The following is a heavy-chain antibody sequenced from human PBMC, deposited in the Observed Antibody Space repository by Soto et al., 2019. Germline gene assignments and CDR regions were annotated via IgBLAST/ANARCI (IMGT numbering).Heavy chain of an antibody. Sequence: PSETLSLTCAVYGGSFSNYYWRWIRQPPGKGLVWIGVINRSGSTNYNPSLKSRVTISVDTSENQFSLKLTSVTAADTAVYYRARRGPGYCSSTSCHYSYYGMDVWCQGTTVTVSS. D-gene: IGHD2-2*03. CDR3: ARRGPGYCSSTSCHYSYYGMDV. V-gene: IGHV4-34*01. CDR2: INRSGST. J-gene: IGHJ6*02. CDR1: GGSFSNYY.